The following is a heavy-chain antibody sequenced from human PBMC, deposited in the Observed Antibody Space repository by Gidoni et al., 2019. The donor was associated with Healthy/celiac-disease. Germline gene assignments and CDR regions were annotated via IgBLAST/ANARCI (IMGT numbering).Heavy chain of an antibody. J-gene: IGHJ6*02. CDR2: IIPIFGTA. V-gene: IGHV1-69*06. D-gene: IGHD3-10*01. Sequence: QVQLVQSGAEVKKPGSSVKVSCKASGGTFSSYAISWVRQAPGQGLEWMGGIIPIFGTANYAQKFQGRVTITADKSTSTAYMELSSLRSEDTAVYYCAREYYYGSGSHYYYYGMDVWGQGTTVTVSS. CDR1: GGTFSSYA. CDR3: AREYYYGSGSHYYYYGMDV.